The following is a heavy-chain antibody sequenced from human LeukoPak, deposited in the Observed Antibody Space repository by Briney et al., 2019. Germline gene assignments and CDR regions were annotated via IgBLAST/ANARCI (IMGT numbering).Heavy chain of an antibody. CDR1: GFTFINAW. Sequence: KAGGSLRLSCAASGFTFINAWMSWVRQAPGKGLEWVGRIKSKTDGGTTDYAAPVKGRFTISRDDSKNTLYLQMNSLTTEDTAVYYCTTSLSSGYYIDYWGQGTLVTVSS. D-gene: IGHD3-22*01. J-gene: IGHJ4*02. CDR3: TTSLSSGYYIDY. V-gene: IGHV3-15*01. CDR2: IKSKTDGGTT.